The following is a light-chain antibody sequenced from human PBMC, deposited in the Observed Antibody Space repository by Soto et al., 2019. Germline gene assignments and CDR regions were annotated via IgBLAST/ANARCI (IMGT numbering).Light chain of an antibody. CDR1: QSVSSY. J-gene: IGKJ3*01. CDR2: DAS. CDR3: QQRSNSLFT. V-gene: IGKV3-11*01. Sequence: EIVLTQSPATLSFSRGERATLSCRASQSVSSYLAWYQQKPGQAPRLLIYDASNRATGIPARFSGSGYGTDFTLTISSLEPEDFAFYYCQQRSNSLFTFGPGTKVDIK.